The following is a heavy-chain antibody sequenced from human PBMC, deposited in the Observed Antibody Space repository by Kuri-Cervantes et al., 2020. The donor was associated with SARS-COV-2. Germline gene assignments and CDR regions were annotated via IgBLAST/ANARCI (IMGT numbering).Heavy chain of an antibody. V-gene: IGHV1-69*13. CDR1: GCTFSSYA. CDR2: IIPIFGTA. Sequence: AVKVSCKASGCTFSSYAISWVRQAPGQGLDWMGGIIPIFGTANYAQKFQGRVTITADESTSTAYMELSSLRSEDTAVYYWARGSQPRLMDVWGKGTTVTVSS. D-gene: IGHD2-15*01. CDR3: ARGSQPRLMDV. J-gene: IGHJ6*03.